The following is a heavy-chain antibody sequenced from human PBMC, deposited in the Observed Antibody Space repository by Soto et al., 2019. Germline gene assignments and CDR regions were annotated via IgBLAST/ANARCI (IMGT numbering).Heavy chain of an antibody. Sequence: QVQLVESGGGVVQPGRSLRLSCAASGFTFSSYGMHWVRQAPGKGLEWVAVISYDGSNKYYADSVKGRFTISGDNSKNTLYLQMNSLRAEDTAVYYCAKVTRIAAAGKDYYYGMDVWGQGPTVTVSS. CDR2: ISYDGSNK. J-gene: IGHJ6*02. CDR3: AKVTRIAAAGKDYYYGMDV. CDR1: GFTFSSYG. D-gene: IGHD6-13*01. V-gene: IGHV3-30*18.